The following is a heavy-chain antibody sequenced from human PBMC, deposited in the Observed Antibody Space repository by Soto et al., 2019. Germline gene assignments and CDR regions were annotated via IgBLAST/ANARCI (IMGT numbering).Heavy chain of an antibody. CDR3: ARAKYRRDGELMRTPXVDS. CDR2: INDRGSA. CDR1: GGSICVYY. D-gene: IGHD2-21*01. Sequence: SETVSLTCSWYGGSICVYYWAWIRLSPGAGLEWIGFINDRGSANYNPSLERRVTISLYPSKPQYFLRLNSATAADTALYYCARAKYRRDGELMRTPXVDSGGQGIRVXVXS. J-gene: IGHJ4*02. V-gene: IGHV4-59*12.